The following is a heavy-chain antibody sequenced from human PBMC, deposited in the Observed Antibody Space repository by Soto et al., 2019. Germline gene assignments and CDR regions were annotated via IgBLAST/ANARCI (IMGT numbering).Heavy chain of an antibody. J-gene: IGHJ4*02. Sequence: SETLSLTCTVSGGSISSGGYYWSWIRQHPGKGLEWIGYIYYSGSTYYNPSLKSRVTISVGTSKNQFSLKLSSVTAADTAVYYCARVRIRPRAFDYWGQGTLVTVSS. CDR2: IYYSGST. CDR3: ARVRIRPRAFDY. CDR1: GGSISSGGYY. V-gene: IGHV4-31*03. D-gene: IGHD2-15*01.